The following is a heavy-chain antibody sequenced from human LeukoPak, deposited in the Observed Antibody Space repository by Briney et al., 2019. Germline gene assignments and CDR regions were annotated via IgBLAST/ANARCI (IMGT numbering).Heavy chain of an antibody. J-gene: IGHJ6*02. CDR1: GFTFGDYA. CDR3: SRSDSALGYCSSSSCYYYYYGMDV. Sequence: GGSLRLSCTVSGFTFGDYAMSWFRQAPGKGLEWVGFIRGKAYGGTTEYAASVKGRFTISRDDSKSIAYLQMNSLKTEDTAVYYCSRSDSALGYCSSSSCYYYYYGMDVWGQGTTVTVSS. V-gene: IGHV3-49*03. CDR2: IRGKAYGGTT. D-gene: IGHD2-2*01.